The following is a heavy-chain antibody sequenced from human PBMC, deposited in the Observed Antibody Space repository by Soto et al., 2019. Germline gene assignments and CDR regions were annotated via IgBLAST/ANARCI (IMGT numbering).Heavy chain of an antibody. D-gene: IGHD6-13*01. V-gene: IGHV1-69*01. J-gene: IGHJ6*04. Sequence: ASLKVSFKAAGGTCSIYSRSWLLHSPLQWLEVMGGIIPIFGTANYAQKFQGRVTITADESTRTAYMELSSLRSEDTAVYYCARDQTGKRGSSSYRGYYYGMDVWGKGTTVSVSS. CDR1: GGTCSIYS. CDR2: IIPIFGTA. CDR3: ARDQTGKRGSSSYRGYYYGMDV.